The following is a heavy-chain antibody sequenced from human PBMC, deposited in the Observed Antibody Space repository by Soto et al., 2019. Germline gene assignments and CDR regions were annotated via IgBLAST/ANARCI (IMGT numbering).Heavy chain of an antibody. CDR2: IYTSGST. CDR1: GGSIIRYY. V-gene: IGHV4-4*07. J-gene: IGHJ4*02. CDR3: ARDESHYYDSSGYYDY. Sequence: SETLSLTCTVSGGSIIRYYWSWSRQPAGKGLEWIGRIYTSGSTNYNPSLKSRVTMSVDTSKNQFSLKLSSVTAADTAVYYCARDESHYYDSSGYYDYWGQGTLVTVSS. D-gene: IGHD3-22*01.